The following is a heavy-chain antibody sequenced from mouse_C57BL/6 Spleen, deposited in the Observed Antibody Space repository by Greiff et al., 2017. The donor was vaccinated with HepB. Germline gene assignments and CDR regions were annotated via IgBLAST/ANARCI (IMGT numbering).Heavy chain of an antibody. V-gene: IGHV1-50*01. CDR2: IDPSDSYT. CDR1: GYTFTSYW. CDR3: ARKGLWSSRWYFDV. J-gene: IGHJ1*03. D-gene: IGHD1-1*01. Sequence: QVQLQQPGAELVKPGASVKLSCKASGYTFTSYWMQWVKQRPGQGLEWIGEIDPSDSYTNYNQKFKGKATLTVDTSSSTAYMQLSSLTSEDSAVYYCARKGLWSSRWYFDVWGTGTTVTVSS.